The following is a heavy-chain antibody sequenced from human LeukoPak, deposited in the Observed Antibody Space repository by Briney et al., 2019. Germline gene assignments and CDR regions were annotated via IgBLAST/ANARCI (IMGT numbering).Heavy chain of an antibody. CDR3: ARLYQDDSNIFFDY. J-gene: IGHJ4*02. CDR1: GYTFTSYW. V-gene: IGHV5-51*01. Sequence: GESLKISSEGSGYTFTSYWIAWVRQMPGKGLEWMGIIYPGDSDTRYSPSFQGQVTISADKSISTAYLQWSSLTASDTAMYYCARLYQDDSNIFFDYWGQGALVTVSS. CDR2: IYPGDSDT. D-gene: IGHD3-22*01.